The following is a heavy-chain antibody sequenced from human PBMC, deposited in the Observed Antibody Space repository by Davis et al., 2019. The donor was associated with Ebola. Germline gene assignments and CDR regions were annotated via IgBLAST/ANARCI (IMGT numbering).Heavy chain of an antibody. D-gene: IGHD3-10*01. Sequence: ASVKVSCKASGYTFTTYGISWVRQAPGQGLEWMGWISAYNGNTNYAQNLQGRVTMTTDTSTSTAYMELRSLRSDDTAVYYCARVISMVRGGWFDPWGQGTLVTVSS. J-gene: IGHJ5*02. CDR1: GYTFTTYG. CDR2: ISAYNGNT. V-gene: IGHV1-18*04. CDR3: ARVISMVRGGWFDP.